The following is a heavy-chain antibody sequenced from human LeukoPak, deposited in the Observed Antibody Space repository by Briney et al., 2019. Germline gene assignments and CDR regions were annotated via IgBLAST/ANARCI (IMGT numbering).Heavy chain of an antibody. CDR3: AKEGSRVGATTRYY. Sequence: GGSLRLSCAASGFTFSSYGMRWVRQAPGKGLEWVSAISGSGGSTYYADSVKGRFTISRDNSKNTLYLQMNSLRAEDTAVYYCAKEGSRVGATTRYYWGQGTLVTVSS. J-gene: IGHJ4*02. D-gene: IGHD1-26*01. CDR1: GFTFSSYG. V-gene: IGHV3-23*01. CDR2: ISGSGGST.